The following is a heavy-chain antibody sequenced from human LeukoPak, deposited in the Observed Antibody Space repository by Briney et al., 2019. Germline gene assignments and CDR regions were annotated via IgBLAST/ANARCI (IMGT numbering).Heavy chain of an antibody. V-gene: IGHV3-23*01. D-gene: IGHD6-13*01. CDR2: ISGSGGST. J-gene: IGHJ4*02. CDR1: GFTFSTYA. CDR3: ARGDTYSSSWYGFHY. Sequence: GGSLRPSCAASGFTFSTYAMSWVRQAPGKGLEWVSAISGSGGSTYYADSVKGRFTISRDNSKNTLYLQMDSLRAEDTAVYYCARGDTYSSSWYGFHYWGQGTLVTVSS.